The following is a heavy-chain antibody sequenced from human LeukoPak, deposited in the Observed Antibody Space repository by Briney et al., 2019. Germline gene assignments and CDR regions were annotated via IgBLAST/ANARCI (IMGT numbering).Heavy chain of an antibody. D-gene: IGHD6-19*01. V-gene: IGHV3-30*02. CDR1: GFTFSSYG. CDR3: AKIPSSGWSYFDY. CDR2: IRYDGSNK. Sequence: GGSLRLSCAASGFTFSSYGMHWVRQAPGKGLEWVAFIRYDGSNKYYADSVKGRFTISRDNSKNTLYLQMNSLRAEDTAVYYCAKIPSSGWSYFDYWGQGTLVTVSS. J-gene: IGHJ4*02.